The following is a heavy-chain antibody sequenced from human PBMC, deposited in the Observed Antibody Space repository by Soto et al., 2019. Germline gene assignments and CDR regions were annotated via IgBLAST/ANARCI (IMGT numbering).Heavy chain of an antibody. CDR1: GFTFSSYA. CDR3: AKARSGRYYFDY. D-gene: IGHD1-26*01. CDR2: ISGSGGST. V-gene: IGHV3-23*01. Sequence: GGSLRLSCAASGFTFSSYAMSWVRQAPGKGLEWVSDISGSGGSTYYADSVKGRFTIPRDNYKNTLYLQMNSLRAEDTAVYYCAKARSGRYYFDYWGQGTLVTVSS. J-gene: IGHJ4*02.